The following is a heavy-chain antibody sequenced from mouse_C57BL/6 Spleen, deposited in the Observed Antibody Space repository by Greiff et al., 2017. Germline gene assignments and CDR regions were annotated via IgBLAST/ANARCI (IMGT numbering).Heavy chain of an antibody. CDR2: IHPNSGST. V-gene: IGHV1-64*01. Sequence: QVQLQQSGAELVKPGASVKLSCKASGYTFTSYWMYWVKPRPGQGLEWIGMIHPNSGSTNYNEKFKSKATLTVDKSSSTAYMQLSSLTAEDSAVYYCARYDGFDYWGQGTTLTVSS. J-gene: IGHJ2*01. D-gene: IGHD2-3*01. CDR1: GYTFTSYW. CDR3: ARYDGFDY.